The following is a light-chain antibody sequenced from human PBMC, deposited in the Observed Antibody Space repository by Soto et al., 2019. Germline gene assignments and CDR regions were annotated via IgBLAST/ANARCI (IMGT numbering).Light chain of an antibody. Sequence: DIVLTQSPGTLSLSPGDTASLSCRASQNVYTFLAWYQQKPGQSPRLLVYDASNRAKGIPARFTGTGFGTDFTLTISNLEPEDFAVYYCQQRNGWPLTFGAGTRVEI. J-gene: IGKJ4*01. CDR2: DAS. V-gene: IGKV3-11*01. CDR1: QNVYTF. CDR3: QQRNGWPLT.